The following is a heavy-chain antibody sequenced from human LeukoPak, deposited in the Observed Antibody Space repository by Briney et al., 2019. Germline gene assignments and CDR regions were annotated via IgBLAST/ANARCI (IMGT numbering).Heavy chain of an antibody. CDR2: ISANAKSA. V-gene: IGHV3-23*01. D-gene: IGHD5-24*01. CDR1: GFTFSNYA. J-gene: IGHJ5*02. CDR3: TRMSREAPGLPDL. Sequence: GGSLRLSCAASGFTFSNYAMSWVRQAPGKGLEWVSPISANAKSAYYADSVKGRFTISRDNAKNTLYLQIGSLRADDTAVYYCTRMSREAPGLPDLWGQGTLVTVSS.